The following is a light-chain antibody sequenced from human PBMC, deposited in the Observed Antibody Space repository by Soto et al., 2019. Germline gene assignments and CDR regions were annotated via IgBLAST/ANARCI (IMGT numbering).Light chain of an antibody. CDR2: GTS. CDR3: QQYDSSWT. J-gene: IGKJ1*01. CDR1: QSISSTF. Sequence: EIVLTQSPGTLSSSPGERATLSCRASQSISSTFLAWYQHKPGQAPRVLIYGTSRRASGIPDRFSGGGSGTEFTLTISRLEPEEFAVYYCQQYDSSWTFGQGTKVEVK. V-gene: IGKV3-20*01.